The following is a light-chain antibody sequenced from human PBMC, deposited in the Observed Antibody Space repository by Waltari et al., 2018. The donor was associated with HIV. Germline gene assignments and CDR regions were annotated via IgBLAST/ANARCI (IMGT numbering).Light chain of an antibody. CDR2: GNI. Sequence: QSVLTQPPSVSGAPGQTVTISCTGSSSNIGANYDVHWYQQLPGRAPKVLVYGNIYRPPGFPDRCSGYKAGTFACLAITGRQADDEGYYYCQSYDTRSSGFVVFGGGTKVTVL. CDR1: SSNIGANYD. CDR3: QSYDTRSSGFVV. V-gene: IGLV1-40*01. J-gene: IGLJ2*01.